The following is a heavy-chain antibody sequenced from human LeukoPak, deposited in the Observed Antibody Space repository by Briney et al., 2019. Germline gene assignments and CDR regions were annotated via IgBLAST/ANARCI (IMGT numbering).Heavy chain of an antibody. CDR1: GGSISSSSYY. CDR3: ARHPYGGYVDY. Sequence: SETLSLTCTVSGGSISSSSYYWGWIRQPPGKGLEWIGSIYYSGSTYYNPSLKSRVTISVDTSKNQFSLKLSSVTAADTAVYYCARHPYGGYVDYWGQGTLVTVPS. V-gene: IGHV4-39*01. CDR2: IYYSGST. J-gene: IGHJ4*02. D-gene: IGHD4/OR15-4a*01.